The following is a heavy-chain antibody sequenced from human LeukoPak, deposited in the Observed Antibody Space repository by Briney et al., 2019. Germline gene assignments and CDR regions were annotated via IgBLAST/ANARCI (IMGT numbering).Heavy chain of an antibody. D-gene: IGHD3-16*02. CDR1: GDSISPYY. CDR2: IYYSGDT. Sequence: PSETLSLTCTVSGDSISPYYWGWIRQPPGKGLEWIGYIYYSGDTTYNPSLKSRVTMSVDTSKNQFSLKLSSVTAADTAVYYCARGDGSRGLSYYFDYWGQGTLVTVSS. CDR3: ARGDGSRGLSYYFDY. V-gene: IGHV4-59*12. J-gene: IGHJ4*02.